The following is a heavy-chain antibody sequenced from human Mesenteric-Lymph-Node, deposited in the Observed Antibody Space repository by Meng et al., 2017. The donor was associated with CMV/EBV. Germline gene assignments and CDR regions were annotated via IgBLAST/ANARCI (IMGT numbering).Heavy chain of an antibody. V-gene: IGHV3-21*01. CDR1: GFTFSSYS. J-gene: IGHJ5*02. Sequence: GGSLRLSCAASGFTFSSYSMNWVRQAPGKGLEWVSSISSSSSYIYYADSVKGRFTISRDNSKNSLFLQLSSLRPEDTAVYYCARVPVAGSHWFDPWGQGTLVTVSS. CDR3: ARVPVAGSHWFDP. CDR2: ISSSSSYI. D-gene: IGHD6-19*01.